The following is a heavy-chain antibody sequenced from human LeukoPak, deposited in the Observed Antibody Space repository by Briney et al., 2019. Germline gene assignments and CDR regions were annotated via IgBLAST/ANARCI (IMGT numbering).Heavy chain of an antibody. CDR2: INWNGGST. J-gene: IGHJ6*03. CDR1: GFTFDDYG. CDR3: ARQYYDILTGYRARKPPYYYYYYMDV. D-gene: IGHD3-9*01. V-gene: IGHV3-20*04. Sequence: GGSLRLSCAASGFTFDDYGMSWVRQAPGKGLEWVSGINWNGGSTGYADSVKGRFTISRDNAKNSLYLQMNSLRAEDTALYYCARQYYDILTGYRARKPPYYYYYYMDVWGKGTTVTVSS.